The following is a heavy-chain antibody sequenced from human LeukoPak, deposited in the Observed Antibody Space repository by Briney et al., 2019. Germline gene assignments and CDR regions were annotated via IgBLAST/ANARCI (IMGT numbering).Heavy chain of an antibody. V-gene: IGHV3-30*01. J-gene: IGHJ4*02. D-gene: IGHD3-10*01. CDR1: GFTFSSYT. CDR2: MSSGGIYE. Sequence: GGSLRLSCAASGFTFSSYTMHWVRQAPGKGLKWVSFMSSGGIYEYYADSVKGRFTISRDTSKNTLYLQLNSLRVEDTAVYYCARDSTYYYASGSSGPHYFDNWGQGTLVTVSS. CDR3: ARDSTYYYASGSSGPHYFDN.